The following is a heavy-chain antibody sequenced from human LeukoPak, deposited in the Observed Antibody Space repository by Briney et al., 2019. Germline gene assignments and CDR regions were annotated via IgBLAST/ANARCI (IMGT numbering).Heavy chain of an antibody. CDR1: GGSISSHY. J-gene: IGHJ4*02. Sequence: SETLSLTCTVSGGSISSHYWSWIRQPPGRGLEWIGYIYNSGSTNYNPSLKSRVTISIDTSKNQFSLKLSSVTAADTAVYYCARAPLGYCSGGSCSGVKFDYWGQGTLVTVSS. CDR2: IYNSGST. CDR3: ARAPLGYCSGGSCSGVKFDY. V-gene: IGHV4-59*11. D-gene: IGHD2-15*01.